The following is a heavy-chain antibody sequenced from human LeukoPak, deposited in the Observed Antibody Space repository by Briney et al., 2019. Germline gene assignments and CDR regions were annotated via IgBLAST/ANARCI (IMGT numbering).Heavy chain of an antibody. D-gene: IGHD3-3*01. CDR3: ASYYDFWSGYYTYYFDY. CDR2: ISSSGSYI. V-gene: IGHV3-21*01. Sequence: GGSLRLSCAASRFTFSSYSMNWVRQAPGKGLEWVSSISSSGSYIYYADSVKGRFTISRDNAKNSLYLQMNSLGAEDTAVYYCASYYDFWSGYYTYYFDYWGQGTLVTVSS. CDR1: RFTFSSYS. J-gene: IGHJ4*02.